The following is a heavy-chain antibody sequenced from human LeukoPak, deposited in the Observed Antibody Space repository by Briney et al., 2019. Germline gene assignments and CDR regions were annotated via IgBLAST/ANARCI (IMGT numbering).Heavy chain of an antibody. J-gene: IGHJ3*02. Sequence: ASVKVSCKASGYTFTSYYMHWVRQAPGQGLEWMGIINRSGSSTCYAQKFQGRVTMTRDTSTSTVYMELSSLRYEDTAVYYCARGERIDDAFDIWGQGTMVTVSS. V-gene: IGHV1-46*03. D-gene: IGHD1-26*01. CDR3: ARGERIDDAFDI. CDR2: INRSGSST. CDR1: GYTFTSYY.